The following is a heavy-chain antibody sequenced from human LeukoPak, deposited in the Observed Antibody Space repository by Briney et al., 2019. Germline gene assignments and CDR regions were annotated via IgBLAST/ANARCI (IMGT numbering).Heavy chain of an antibody. J-gene: IGHJ4*02. D-gene: IGHD4-17*01. Sequence: VGSLRLSCAASGFTFSSYAMSWVRQAPGKGLEWVSAISGGGGSTYYADSVKGRFTISRDNSKNTLYLQMNSLRAEDTAVYYCAKDGGPGTVTTKLVDYWGQGTLVTVSS. CDR2: ISGGGGST. CDR3: AKDGGPGTVTTKLVDY. CDR1: GFTFSSYA. V-gene: IGHV3-23*01.